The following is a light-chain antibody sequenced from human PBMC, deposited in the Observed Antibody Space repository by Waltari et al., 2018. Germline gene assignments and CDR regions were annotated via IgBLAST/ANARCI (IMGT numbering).Light chain of an antibody. J-gene: IGKJ2*01. V-gene: IGKV4-1*01. CDR1: QSVLYSSNNKNY. CDR3: QQYYSTLYT. CDR2: WAS. Sequence: IVMTQSPASLAWSVGKGDTINGPSRQSVLYSSNNKNYLAWYQQKPGQPPKLLIYWASTRESGVPDRFSGSGSGTDFTLTISSLQAEDVAVYYCQQYYSTLYTFGQGTKLEIK.